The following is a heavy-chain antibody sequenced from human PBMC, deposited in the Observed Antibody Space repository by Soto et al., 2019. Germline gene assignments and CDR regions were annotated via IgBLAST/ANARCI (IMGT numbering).Heavy chain of an antibody. CDR3: ARWGTTGGLDV. CDR2: TSYDGSNK. D-gene: IGHD3-16*01. Sequence: QVQLVESGGGVVQPGTSLRLSCVGSGFTFRSFVIHWVRQAPGKGLEWVALTSYDGSNKYYDDSVKGRFTISRDNSRNTVDLQMDSLRLEDTAFYYRARWGTTGGLDVWGQGTLVSVSS. CDR1: GFTFRSFV. V-gene: IGHV3-30*19. J-gene: IGHJ4*02.